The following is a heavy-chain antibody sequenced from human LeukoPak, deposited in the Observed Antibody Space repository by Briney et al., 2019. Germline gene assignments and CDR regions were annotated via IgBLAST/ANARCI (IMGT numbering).Heavy chain of an antibody. CDR1: GGSISSGGYS. V-gene: IGHV4-30-2*01. CDR3: ARGGADSEDAFDI. D-gene: IGHD1-14*01. CDR2: IYHSGST. Sequence: SETLSLTCAVSGGSISSGGYSWSWIRQPPGTGLEWIGYIYHSGSTYYNPSLKSRVTISVDRSKNQFSLKLSSVTAADTAVYYCARGGADSEDAFDIWGQGTMVTVSS. J-gene: IGHJ3*02.